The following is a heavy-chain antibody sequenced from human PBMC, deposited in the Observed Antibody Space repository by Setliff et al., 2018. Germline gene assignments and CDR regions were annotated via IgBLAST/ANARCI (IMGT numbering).Heavy chain of an antibody. J-gene: IGHJ4*02. CDR1: GASISSSSYY. CDR3: ARTDDYYNFYDY. Sequence: SETLSLTCTVSGASISSSSYYWAWIRQPPGRGLELIGSIFYGGSTYYNPSLKSRVTISIEASKNQFTLKLDSVTAADTAVYYCARTDDYYNFYDYWGQGTLVTVSS. CDR2: IFYGGST. D-gene: IGHD3-3*01. V-gene: IGHV4-39*06.